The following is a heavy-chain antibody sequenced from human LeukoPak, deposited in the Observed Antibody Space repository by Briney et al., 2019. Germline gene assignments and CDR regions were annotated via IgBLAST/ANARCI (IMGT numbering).Heavy chain of an antibody. Sequence: PSETLSLTCTVSGGSISGGGYYWSWIRQHPGKGLEWIGYIYYSGSTYYNPSLKSRVTISVDTSKNQFSLKLSSVNAADTAVYSCARGYHSREEYFYGDWGQGTLVTVSS. J-gene: IGHJ4*02. CDR2: IYYSGST. CDR1: GGSISGGGYY. V-gene: IGHV4-31*03. CDR3: ARGYHSREEYFYGD. D-gene: IGHD4-17*01.